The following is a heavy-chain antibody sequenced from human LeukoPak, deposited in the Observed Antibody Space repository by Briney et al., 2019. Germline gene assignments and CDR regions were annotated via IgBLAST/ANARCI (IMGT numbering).Heavy chain of an antibody. V-gene: IGHV3-30-3*01. Sequence: GGSLRLSCAASGFTFSSYAMHWVRQAPGKGLEWEAVISYDGSNKYYADSVKGRLTISRDNSKNTLYLQMNSLRAEDTAVYYCAISPGIAAPRGFDPWGQGTLVTVSS. D-gene: IGHD6-13*01. CDR3: AISPGIAAPRGFDP. CDR2: ISYDGSNK. J-gene: IGHJ5*02. CDR1: GFTFSSYA.